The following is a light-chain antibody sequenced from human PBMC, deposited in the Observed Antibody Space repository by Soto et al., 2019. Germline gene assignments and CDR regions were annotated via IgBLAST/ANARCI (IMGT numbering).Light chain of an antibody. V-gene: IGKV1-5*01. CDR1: QSISSW. CDR2: DAS. CDR3: QQYINYAYT. Sequence: DIQMTQSPSTLTASVGDRVTITCRASQSISSWLAWYQQKPGKAPNLLIYDASSLESGVPSRFSGSGSGTEFTLTISSLQPDDFATYYCQQYINYAYTFGQGTKVDIK. J-gene: IGKJ2*01.